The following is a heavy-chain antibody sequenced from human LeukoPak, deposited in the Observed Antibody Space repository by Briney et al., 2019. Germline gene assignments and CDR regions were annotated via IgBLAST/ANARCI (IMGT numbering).Heavy chain of an antibody. CDR3: AIDWSPIAVAGTGDY. CDR1: GYTFTGYY. J-gene: IGHJ4*02. Sequence: ASVKVSCKASGYTFTGYYMHWVRQAPGQGLEWMGRINPNSGGTNYAQKFQGRVTMHRDTSSSTAYMELSRLRSDDTAVYYCAIDWSPIAVAGTGDYWGQGTLVTVSS. CDR2: INPNSGGT. D-gene: IGHD6-19*01. V-gene: IGHV1-2*06.